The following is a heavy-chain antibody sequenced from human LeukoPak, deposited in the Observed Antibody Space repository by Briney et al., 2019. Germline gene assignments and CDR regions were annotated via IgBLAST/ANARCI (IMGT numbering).Heavy chain of an antibody. J-gene: IGHJ3*02. CDR1: GGSISSYF. Sequence: PSETLSLTCTVSGGSISSYFWSRIRQPPGKGLEYIGYIYYSGRTNYNPPLMSRVTMSVDTSKNQFSLKLSSVTAADTAVYYCARFDSSGYRAFDMWGQGTMVTVSS. CDR3: ARFDSSGYRAFDM. V-gene: IGHV4-59*01. CDR2: IYYSGRT. D-gene: IGHD3-22*01.